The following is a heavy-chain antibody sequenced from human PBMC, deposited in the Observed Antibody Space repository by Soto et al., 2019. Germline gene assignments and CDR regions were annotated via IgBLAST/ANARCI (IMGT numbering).Heavy chain of an antibody. J-gene: IGHJ4*02. V-gene: IGHV1-69*02. CDR1: GGTFSSYT. CDR2: IIPILGIA. CDR3: ARADEGHFDY. Sequence: QVQLVQSGAEVKKPGSSVKVSCKASGGTFSSYTISWVRQAPGQGLEWMGRIIPILGIANYAQKFQGRVTITADKSTSPAYRELSSLRSEDTAVYYCARADEGHFDYWGQGTLVTVSS.